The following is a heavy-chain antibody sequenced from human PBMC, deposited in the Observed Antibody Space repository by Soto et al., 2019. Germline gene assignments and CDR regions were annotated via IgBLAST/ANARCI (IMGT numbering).Heavy chain of an antibody. CDR3: AKEEGWLSSSWSNYYYGMDV. Sequence: QVQLVESGGGVVQPGRSLRLSCAASGFTFSSYGMHWVRQAPGKGLEWVAVISYDGSNKYYADSVKGRFTISRDNSKNTLYLQMNSLRAEDTAVYYCAKEEGWLSSSWSNYYYGMDVWGQGTTVTVSS. CDR2: ISYDGSNK. J-gene: IGHJ6*02. V-gene: IGHV3-30*18. D-gene: IGHD6-13*01. CDR1: GFTFSSYG.